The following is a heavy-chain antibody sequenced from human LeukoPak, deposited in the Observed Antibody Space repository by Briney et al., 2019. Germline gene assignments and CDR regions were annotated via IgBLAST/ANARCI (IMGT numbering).Heavy chain of an antibody. CDR2: TYYRSKWYN. D-gene: IGHD6-13*01. Sequence: SQTLSLTCAISGDILSSNIAAWNWIRQAPSRVLEWLGRTYYRSKWYNEYAVSVKSRITINPHTSKTQFSLQLNSVTPEDTAVYYCARDMGSSFNPYYFDYWGQGTLVTVSS. J-gene: IGHJ4*02. CDR3: ARDMGSSFNPYYFDY. CDR1: GDILSSNIAA. V-gene: IGHV6-1*01.